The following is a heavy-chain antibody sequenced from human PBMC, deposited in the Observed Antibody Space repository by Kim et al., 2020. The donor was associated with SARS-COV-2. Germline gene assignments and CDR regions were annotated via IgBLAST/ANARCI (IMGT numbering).Heavy chain of an antibody. CDR3: ARGRVETYYYGSGSWED. CDR1: GGSFSGYY. J-gene: IGHJ4*02. V-gene: IGHV4-34*01. CDR2: INHSGST. Sequence: SETLSLTCAVYGGSFSGYYWSWIRQPPGKGLEWIGEINHSGSTNYNPSLKSRVTISVDTSKNQFSLKLSSVTAADTAVYYCARGRVETYYYGSGSWEDWGQGTLVTVSS. D-gene: IGHD3-10*01.